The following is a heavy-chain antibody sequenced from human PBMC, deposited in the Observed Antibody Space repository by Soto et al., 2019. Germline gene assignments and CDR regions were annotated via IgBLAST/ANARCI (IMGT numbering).Heavy chain of an antibody. D-gene: IGHD4-17*01. CDR2: IYYSGST. Sequence: SETLSLTCTVSGCSISSYYWSWIRQPPGKGLEWIGYIYYSGSTNYNPSLKSRVTISVDTSKNQFSLKLSSVTAADTAVYYCARRSIDYGDYFDYWGQGTLVTVSS. CDR3: ARRSIDYGDYFDY. CDR1: GCSISSYY. J-gene: IGHJ4*02. V-gene: IGHV4-59*01.